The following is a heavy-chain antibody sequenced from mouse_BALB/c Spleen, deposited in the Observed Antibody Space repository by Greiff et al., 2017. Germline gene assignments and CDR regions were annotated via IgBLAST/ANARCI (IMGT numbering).Heavy chain of an antibody. CDR2: ISSGSSTI. Sequence: EVKLMESGGGLVQPGGSRKLSCAASGFTFSSFGMHWVRQAPEKGLEWVAYISSGSSTIYYADTVKGRFTISRDNPKNTLFLQMTSLRSEDTAMYYCARNWAGFDYWGQGTTLTVSS. J-gene: IGHJ2*01. CDR3: ARNWAGFDY. V-gene: IGHV5-17*02. CDR1: GFTFSSFG. D-gene: IGHD4-1*01.